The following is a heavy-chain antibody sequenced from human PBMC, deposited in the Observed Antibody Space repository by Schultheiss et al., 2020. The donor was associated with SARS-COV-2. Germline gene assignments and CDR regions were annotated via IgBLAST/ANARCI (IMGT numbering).Heavy chain of an antibody. D-gene: IGHD3-9*01. V-gene: IGHV3-30*03. CDR2: ISYDGSNK. CDR3: ARGFDYDILTGYYR. Sequence: GGSLRLSCAASGFTFSSYGMHWVRQAPGKGLEWVAVISYDGSNKYYADSVKGRFTISRDSSKNTLYLQMNSLRAEDTALYYCARGFDYDILTGYYRWGQGTLVTVSS. CDR1: GFTFSSYG. J-gene: IGHJ4*02.